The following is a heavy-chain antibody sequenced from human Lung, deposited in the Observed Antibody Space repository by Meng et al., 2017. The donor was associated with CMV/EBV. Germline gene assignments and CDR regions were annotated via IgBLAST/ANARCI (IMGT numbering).Heavy chain of an antibody. CDR3: ARHQNGGTYPLDY. Sequence: VQLEASGPGLLKPSETLSPTCAVSGGSISTYYWSWIRQPPGKGLEWIGNNYYSGSTNYNPSLASRVTISVDSSKNQFSLKLSSVTAADTAVYYCARHQNGGTYPLDYWGQGTLVTVSS. CDR2: NYYSGST. J-gene: IGHJ4*02. CDR1: GGSISTYY. V-gene: IGHV4-59*08. D-gene: IGHD3-16*02.